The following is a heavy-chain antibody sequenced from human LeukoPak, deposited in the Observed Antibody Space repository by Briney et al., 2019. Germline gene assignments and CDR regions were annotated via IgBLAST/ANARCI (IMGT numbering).Heavy chain of an antibody. Sequence: EASVKVSCKASGYTFTGYYMHWVRQAPGQGLEWMGRINPNSGGTNYAQKFQGWVTMTRDTSISTAYMELSRLRSDDTAVYYCARDRCSGGSCYSFDYWGQGTLVTVSS. D-gene: IGHD2-15*01. J-gene: IGHJ4*02. CDR1: GYTFTGYY. CDR2: INPNSGGT. CDR3: ARDRCSGGSCYSFDY. V-gene: IGHV1-2*04.